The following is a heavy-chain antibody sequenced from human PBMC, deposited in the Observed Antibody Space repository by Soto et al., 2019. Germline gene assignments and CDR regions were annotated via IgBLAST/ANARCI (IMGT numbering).Heavy chain of an antibody. Sequence: SETLSLTCTVSGGSIGSYYWSWIRQPPGKGLEWMGYIYYSGSTNYNPSLKSRVTISVDTSKNQFSLKLSSVTAADTAVYYCARRYSSAFDIWGQGTMVTVS. CDR2: IYYSGST. CDR3: ARRYSSAFDI. V-gene: IGHV4-59*01. D-gene: IGHD6-13*01. J-gene: IGHJ3*02. CDR1: GGSIGSYY.